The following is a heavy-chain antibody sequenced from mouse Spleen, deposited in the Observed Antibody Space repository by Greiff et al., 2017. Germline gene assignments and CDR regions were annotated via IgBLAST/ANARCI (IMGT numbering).Heavy chain of an antibody. D-gene: IGHD2-10*02. Sequence: EVKLEESGGGLVKPGGSLKLSCAASGFTFSDYGMHWVRQAPEKGLEWVAYISSGSSTIYYADTVKGRFTISRDNAKNTLFLQMTSLRSEDTAMYYCARQGYGYYYAMDYWGQGTSVTVSS. CDR3: ARQGYGYYYAMDY. V-gene: IGHV5-17*01. CDR2: ISSGSSTI. CDR1: GFTFSDYG. J-gene: IGHJ4*01.